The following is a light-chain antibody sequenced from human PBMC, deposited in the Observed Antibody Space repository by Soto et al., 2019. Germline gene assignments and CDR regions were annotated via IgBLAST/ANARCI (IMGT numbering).Light chain of an antibody. CDR2: AAS. Sequence: DIQMTQSPSSLSASVGDRVTITCRASQSISSSLNWYQQNPGKAPKLLIYAASSLQSGVPSRFSGSGSGTDFTLTISSLQPEDFATYYCQQSYSTPYTFGQGTQLEIK. CDR3: QQSYSTPYT. J-gene: IGKJ2*01. CDR1: QSISSS. V-gene: IGKV1-39*01.